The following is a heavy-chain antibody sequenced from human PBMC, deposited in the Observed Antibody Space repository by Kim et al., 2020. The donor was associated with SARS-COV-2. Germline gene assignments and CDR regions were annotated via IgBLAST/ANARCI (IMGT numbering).Heavy chain of an antibody. V-gene: IGHV3-64D*09. CDR2: ISSNGGST. J-gene: IGHJ5*02. Sequence: GGSLRLSCSASGFTFSSYAMHWVRQAPGKGLEYVSAISSNGGSTYYADSVKGRFTISRDNSKNTLYLQMSSLRAEDTAVYYCVKAAVWYYYEQGNWFDPWGQGTLVTVSS. CDR1: GFTFSSYA. CDR3: VKAAVWYYYEQGNWFDP. D-gene: IGHD3-22*01.